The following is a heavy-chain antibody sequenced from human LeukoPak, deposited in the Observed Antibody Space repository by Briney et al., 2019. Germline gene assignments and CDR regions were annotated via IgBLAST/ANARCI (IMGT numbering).Heavy chain of an antibody. CDR2: INSRSNTI. CDR3: ATYRQVLLPFES. CDR1: GFTFSSFG. J-gene: IGHJ4*02. D-gene: IGHD2-8*02. V-gene: IGHV3-48*01. Sequence: GGSLRLSCAASGFTFSSFGMNWVRQAPGKGLEWISYINSRSNTIYYADSVKGRFTISRDNAKNSLYVQMNSLRAEDTAIYYCATYRQVLLPFESWGQGTLVTVSS.